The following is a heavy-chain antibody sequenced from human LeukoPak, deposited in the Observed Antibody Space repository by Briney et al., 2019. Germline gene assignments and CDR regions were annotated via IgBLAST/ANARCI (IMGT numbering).Heavy chain of an antibody. D-gene: IGHD3-16*02. CDR2: IKQDGSEK. V-gene: IGHV3-7*01. CDR3: ARDRGGVIAPYYFDY. Sequence: PGGSLRLSCAASGITLSVYWMSWVRQAPGKGLEWVANIKQDGSEKYYRDSVQGRFTISRDNAKNSLYLQMNSLRAEDTAVYYCARDRGGVIAPYYFDYWGQGTLVTVSS. J-gene: IGHJ4*02. CDR1: GITLSVYW.